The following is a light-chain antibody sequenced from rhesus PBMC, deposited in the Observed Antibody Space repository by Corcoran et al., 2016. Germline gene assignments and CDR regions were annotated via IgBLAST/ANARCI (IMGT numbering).Light chain of an antibody. CDR3: QQYYGSPLT. Sequence: DIVMTQSPDSLAVSLGERVTINCKSSQSLLYSSNNKHYLAWYQQKPGPPSKLLISWASARESGVPTRFIGRGSGTDFTLTISGLQAEDVAVYYCQQYYGSPLTFGGGTKVEIK. CDR1: QSLLYSSNNKHY. J-gene: IGKJ4*01. CDR2: WAS. V-gene: IGKV4-1*01.